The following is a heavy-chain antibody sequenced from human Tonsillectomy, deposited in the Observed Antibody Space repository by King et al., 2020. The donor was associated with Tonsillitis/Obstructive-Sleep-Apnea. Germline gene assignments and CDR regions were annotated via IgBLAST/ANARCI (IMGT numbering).Heavy chain of an antibody. CDR1: RFIFDDYA. CDR2: ISWNSGSI. CDR3: AKGVNYYYMDV. J-gene: IGHJ6*03. Sequence: VQLVESGGGLVQPGRFLRLSCAASRFIFDDYAMHWVRQAPGKGLEWVSGISWNSGSIGYADSVKGRFTISRDNAKNSLYLQMNSLRAEDTALYYCAKGVNYYYMDVWGKGTTVTVSS. D-gene: IGHD3-22*01. V-gene: IGHV3-9*01.